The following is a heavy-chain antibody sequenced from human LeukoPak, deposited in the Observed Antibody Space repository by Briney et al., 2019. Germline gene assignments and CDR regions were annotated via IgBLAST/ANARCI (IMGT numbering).Heavy chain of an antibody. J-gene: IGHJ4*02. V-gene: IGHV3-23*01. CDR1: GFTFGSYA. D-gene: IGHD2-15*01. Sequence: GGSLRLSCAASGFTFGSYAMSWVRQAPGKGLEWVSAISGSGGSTYYADSVKGRFTISRDNSKNTLYLQMNSLRAEDTAVYYCAKDLTWGYCSGGSCYTDYWGQGTLVTVSS. CDR2: ISGSGGST. CDR3: AKDLTWGYCSGGSCYTDY.